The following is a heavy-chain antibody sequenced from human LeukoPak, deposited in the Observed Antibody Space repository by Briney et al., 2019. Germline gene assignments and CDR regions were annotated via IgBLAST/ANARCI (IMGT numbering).Heavy chain of an antibody. CDR3: AKDRGMGATPGQSSPNWFDP. J-gene: IGHJ5*02. V-gene: IGHV3-23*01. CDR1: GFTFSSYA. Sequence: GGSLRLSCAASGFTFSSYAMSWVRQAPGKGLEWVSAISGSGGSTYYADSVKGRFTISRDNSKNTLYLQMNSLRAEDTAVYYCAKDRGMGATPGQSSPNWFDPWGQGTLVTVSS. D-gene: IGHD1-26*01. CDR2: ISGSGGST.